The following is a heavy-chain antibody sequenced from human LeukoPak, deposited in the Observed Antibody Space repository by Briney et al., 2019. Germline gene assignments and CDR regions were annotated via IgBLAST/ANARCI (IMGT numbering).Heavy chain of an antibody. CDR2: ISGSGSTI. V-gene: IGHV3-11*01. J-gene: IGHJ4*02. CDR1: GFTFSDYY. CDR3: ARVAMVTSPFHY. Sequence: PGGSLRLSCAASGFTFSDYYMTWIRQAPGKGLERISYISGSGSTIYYADSVKGRFTISRDNGRNSLHLQMNNVRAEDTAVYYCARVAMVTSPFHYWGQGTLVSVSS. D-gene: IGHD4-23*01.